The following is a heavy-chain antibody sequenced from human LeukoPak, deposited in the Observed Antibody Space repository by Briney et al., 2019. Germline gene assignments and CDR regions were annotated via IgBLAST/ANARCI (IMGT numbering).Heavy chain of an antibody. Sequence: SETLSLTRAVYGGSFSGYYWSWVRQPPGKGLEWIGEINHSGSTNYNPSLKKRGTISVDTSKNQFSLKLSSVTAADTAVYYCARGGSYATGAFDIWGQGTMVTVSS. CDR3: ARGGSYATGAFDI. CDR2: INHSGST. D-gene: IGHD1-26*01. V-gene: IGHV4-34*01. J-gene: IGHJ3*02. CDR1: GGSFSGYY.